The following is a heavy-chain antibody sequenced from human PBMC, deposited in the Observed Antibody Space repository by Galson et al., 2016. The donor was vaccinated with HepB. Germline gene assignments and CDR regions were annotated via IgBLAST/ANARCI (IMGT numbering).Heavy chain of an antibody. J-gene: IGHJ6*02. V-gene: IGHV3-30*18. CDR3: AKDLRGYYDFLFGMDV. CDR1: GFSFSNRG. Sequence: SLRLSCAASGFSFSNRGMHWVRQAPGKGLARVAFISYDGNNKYYADSVKGRFTISRGNSKNTLFLQMNSLRAEDTAVYYCAKDLRGYYDFLFGMDVWGQGTTVTVSS. D-gene: IGHD3-3*01. CDR2: ISYDGNNK.